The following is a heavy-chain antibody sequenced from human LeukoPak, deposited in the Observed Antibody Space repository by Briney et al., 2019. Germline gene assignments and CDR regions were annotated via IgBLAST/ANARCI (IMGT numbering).Heavy chain of an antibody. Sequence: GGSLPLSCAASGFPFSSYDMHWVRPATGKGLEWVSAIGTAGDTYYPGSVKGRFTISRDNAKNSLYLQMNSLRAEDTAVYYCTGASTAMAQNGGDYGGQGTLVTVSA. CDR3: TGASTAMAQNGGDY. CDR2: IGTAGDT. CDR1: GFPFSSYD. V-gene: IGHV3-13*01. J-gene: IGHJ4*02. D-gene: IGHD5-18*01.